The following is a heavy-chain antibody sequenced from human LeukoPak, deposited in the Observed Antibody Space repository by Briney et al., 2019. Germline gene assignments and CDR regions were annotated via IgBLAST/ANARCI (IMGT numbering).Heavy chain of an antibody. J-gene: IGHJ3*02. CDR1: GFTFSSFG. Sequence: GGSLRLSCAASGFTFSSFGMSWVRQAPGKGLVWVSRMDADGSNTHYVDSVKGRFTISRDNAKDTLYLQMNSLRVEDTAVYYCARGGWYLYDALDIWGQGTLVTVSS. CDR3: ARGGWYLYDALDI. CDR2: MDADGSNT. D-gene: IGHD6-19*01. V-gene: IGHV3-74*01.